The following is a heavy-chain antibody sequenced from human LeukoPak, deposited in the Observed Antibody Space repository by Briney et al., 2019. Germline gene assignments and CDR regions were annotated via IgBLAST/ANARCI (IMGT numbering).Heavy chain of an antibody. Sequence: RPSETLSLTCTVSGGPVSSGSYSWSWIRQPPGKGLEWIGYIYYSGSTNYNPSLKSRVTISVDTSKNQFSLKLSSVTAADTAVYYCARDGTYSSSWTHYYYYYMDVWGKGTTVTVSS. D-gene: IGHD6-13*01. CDR2: IYYSGST. J-gene: IGHJ6*03. CDR1: GGPVSSGSYS. CDR3: ARDGTYSSSWTHYYYYYMDV. V-gene: IGHV4-61*01.